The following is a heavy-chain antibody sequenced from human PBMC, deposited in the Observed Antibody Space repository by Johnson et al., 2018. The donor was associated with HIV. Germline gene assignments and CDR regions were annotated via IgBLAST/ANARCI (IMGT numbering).Heavy chain of an antibody. J-gene: IGHJ3*02. V-gene: IGHV3-9*01. D-gene: IGHD5-18*01. CDR1: GFTFDDYA. CDR3: AKGQGYSYDLSSPFDI. Sequence: VQLVESGGGLVQPGRSLRLSCAASGFTFDDYAMHWVRQAPGKGLEWVSGISWNSGIRGYADSVKGRFTITRDNAKNSLYRQMNSLRAEDTALYYCAKGQGYSYDLSSPFDIWGQGTMVTVSS. CDR2: ISWNSGIR.